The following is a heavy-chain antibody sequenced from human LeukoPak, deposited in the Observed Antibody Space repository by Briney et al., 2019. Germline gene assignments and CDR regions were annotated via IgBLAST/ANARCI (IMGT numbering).Heavy chain of an antibody. J-gene: IGHJ4*02. D-gene: IGHD3/OR15-3a*01. CDR3: ARGTGYRLSSIAFDY. Sequence: SETLSLTCTVSGGSISSSSYYWGWIRQPPGKGLEWIGSIYYSGSTYYNPSLKSRVTISVDTSKNQFSLKLSSVTAADTAVYYCARGTGYRLSSIAFDYWGQGTLVTVSS. V-gene: IGHV4-39*07. CDR2: IYYSGST. CDR1: GGSISSSSYY.